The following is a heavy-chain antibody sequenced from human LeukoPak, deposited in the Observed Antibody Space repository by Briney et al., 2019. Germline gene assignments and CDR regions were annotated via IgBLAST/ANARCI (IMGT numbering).Heavy chain of an antibody. CDR3: ARESITIFGVVIIPARANDAFGI. D-gene: IGHD3-3*01. CDR2: INPNSGGT. CDR1: VYTFTGYY. J-gene: IGHJ3*02. V-gene: IGHV1-2*02. Sequence: ASVKVSCKAAVYTFTGYYMHWVRQAPGQGLEWMGWINPNSGGTNYAQKLQGRVTMTREKSISTAYMELSRLRSDDTAVYYCARESITIFGVVIIPARANDAFGIWGQGTMVTVSS.